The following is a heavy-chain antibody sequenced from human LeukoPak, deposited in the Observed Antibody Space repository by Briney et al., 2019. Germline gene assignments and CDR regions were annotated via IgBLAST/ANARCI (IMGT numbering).Heavy chain of an antibody. CDR1: GYTFTSYG. V-gene: IGHV1-69*13. D-gene: IGHD3-10*01. CDR2: IIPIFGTA. CDR3: AKLSPLLLWFGESQNPGDDY. Sequence: ASVKVSCKASGYTFTSYGISWVRQAPGQGLEWMGGIIPIFGTANYAQKFQGRVTITADESTSTAYMELSSLRAEDTAVYYCAKLSPLLLWFGESQNPGDDYWGQGTLVTVSS. J-gene: IGHJ4*02.